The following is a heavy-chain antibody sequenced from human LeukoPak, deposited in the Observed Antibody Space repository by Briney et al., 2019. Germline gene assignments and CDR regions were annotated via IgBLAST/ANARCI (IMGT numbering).Heavy chain of an antibody. CDR3: ARVNCSGGSCYLGY. Sequence: SETLSLTCIVSGGSISSYYWSWIRQPPGKGLEWIGYIYYSGSTNYNPSLKSRVTISVDTSKNQFSLKLSSVTAADTAVYYCARVNCSGGSCYLGYWGQGTLVTVSS. CDR1: GGSISSYY. D-gene: IGHD2-15*01. V-gene: IGHV4-59*01. J-gene: IGHJ4*02. CDR2: IYYSGST.